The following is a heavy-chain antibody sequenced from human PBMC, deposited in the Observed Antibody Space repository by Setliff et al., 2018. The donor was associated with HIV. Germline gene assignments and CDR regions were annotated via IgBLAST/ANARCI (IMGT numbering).Heavy chain of an antibody. CDR1: GYTFTSYY. J-gene: IGHJ6*03. CDR2: INPSGDST. CDR3: ARALGGFHGSGTQFYYYLDV. V-gene: IGHV1-46*01. Sequence: ASVKVSCKASGYTFTSYYMHWVRQAPGQGLEWMGIINPSGDSTTYAQNFQGRVTITRDTSVGTAYMELSSLRSEDTAVYYCARALGGFHGSGTQFYYYLDVWGKGTTVTVSS. D-gene: IGHD3-10*01.